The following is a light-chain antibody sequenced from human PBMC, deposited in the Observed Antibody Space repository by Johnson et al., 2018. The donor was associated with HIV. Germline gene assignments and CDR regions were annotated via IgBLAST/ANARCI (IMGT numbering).Light chain of an antibody. CDR2: ENT. Sequence: QSVLTQPPSVSAAPGQKVTISCSGSSSNIGNKYVSWYQQLPGTAPKLLIYENTKRPSGIPDRFSGSKSGTSATLGIPGLHTGDEADYYCGTWDTSLSAGVVFGSGTKVTVL. J-gene: IGLJ1*01. CDR1: SSNIGNKY. V-gene: IGLV1-51*02. CDR3: GTWDTSLSAGVV.